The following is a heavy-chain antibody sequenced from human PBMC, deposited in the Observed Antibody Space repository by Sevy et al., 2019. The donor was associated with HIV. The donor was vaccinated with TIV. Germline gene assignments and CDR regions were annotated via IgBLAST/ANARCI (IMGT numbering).Heavy chain of an antibody. CDR2: IYTSRST. CDR1: GGSISSYY. V-gene: IGHV4-4*07. Sequence: SETPSLTFTVSGGSISSYYWSWIRQPAGKGLEWIGRIYTSRSTNYNPSLKSRVTMSVDTSKNQFSLKLSSVTAADTAVYYCARDGVPWGYSYGYDYWGQGTLVTVSS. CDR3: ARDGVPWGYSYGYDY. D-gene: IGHD5-18*01. J-gene: IGHJ4*02.